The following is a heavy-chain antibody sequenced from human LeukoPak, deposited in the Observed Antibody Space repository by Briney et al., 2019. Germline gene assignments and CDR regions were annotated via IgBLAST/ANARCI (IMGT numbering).Heavy chain of an antibody. CDR3: AGSDCSSTSCPDAFDI. J-gene: IGHJ3*02. Sequence: SETLSLTCTVSGGSISTYYWSWIRQPAGMGLEWIGRMYTNGNTHYNPSLKSRVTMSVDTSKNQFSLKLSSVTAADTAVYYCAGSDCSSTSCPDAFDIWGQGTMVTVSS. V-gene: IGHV4-4*07. D-gene: IGHD2-2*01. CDR2: MYTNGNT. CDR1: GGSISTYY.